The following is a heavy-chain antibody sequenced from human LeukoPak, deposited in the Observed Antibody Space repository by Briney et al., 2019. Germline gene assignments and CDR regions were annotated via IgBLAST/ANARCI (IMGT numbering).Heavy chain of an antibody. V-gene: IGHV3-7*01. CDR2: IKQDGSEK. CDR3: ARGASGIQLWFFDP. D-gene: IGHD5-18*01. Sequence: PGGSLRLSCVGSGFTFSSYWMSWVRQPPGKGLEWVANIKQDGSEKYYVDSVKGRFIISRDNAKNSLYLQMNNLRAEDTAVYYCARGASGIQLWFFDPWGQGTLVTVSS. J-gene: IGHJ5*02. CDR1: GFTFSSYW.